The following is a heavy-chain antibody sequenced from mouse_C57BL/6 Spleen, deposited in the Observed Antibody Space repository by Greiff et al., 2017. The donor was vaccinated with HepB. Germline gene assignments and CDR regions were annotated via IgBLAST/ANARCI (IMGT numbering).Heavy chain of an antibody. V-gene: IGHV8-12*01. CDR1: GFSLSTSGMG. CDR3: ARSHYGLYYAMDY. Sequence: QVTLKECGPGILQSSQTLSLTCSFSGFSLSTSGMGVSWIRQPSGKGLEWLAHIYWDDDKRYNPSLKSRLTISKDTSRNQVFLKITSVDTADTATYYCARSHYGLYYAMDYWGQGTSVTVSS. J-gene: IGHJ4*01. D-gene: IGHD1-1*02. CDR2: IYWDDDK.